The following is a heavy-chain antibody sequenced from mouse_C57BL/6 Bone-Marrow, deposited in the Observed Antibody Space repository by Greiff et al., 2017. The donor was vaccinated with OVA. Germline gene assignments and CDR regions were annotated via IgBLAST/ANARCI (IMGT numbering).Heavy chain of an antibody. J-gene: IGHJ3*01. D-gene: IGHD6-1*01. CDR1: GYTFTSYW. V-gene: IGHV1-55*01. CDR2: IYPGSGST. CDR3: ARGRRKPAWFAY. Sequence: VQLQQPGAELVKPGASVKMSCKASGYTFTSYWITWVKQRPGQGLEWIGDIYPGSGSTNYNEKFKSKATLTVDTSSSTAYMQLSSLTSEDSAVYYCARGRRKPAWFAYWGQGTLVTVSA.